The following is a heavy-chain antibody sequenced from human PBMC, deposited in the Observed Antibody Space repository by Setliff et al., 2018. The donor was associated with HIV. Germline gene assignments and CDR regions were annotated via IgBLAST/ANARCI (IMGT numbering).Heavy chain of an antibody. D-gene: IGHD4-17*01. CDR3: APFFVTTVTNQDY. V-gene: IGHV4-34*01. CDR2: LSPSGTT. CDR1: GGSFSNYY. Sequence: KPSETLSLTCTVYGGSFSNYYTNWIRQPPGKGLEWIGELSPSGTTRSNPSLQSRVTISLDTSNNQFSLKLTSVTAADTAMYYCAPFFVTTVTNQDYWGQGTPVTVSS. J-gene: IGHJ4*02.